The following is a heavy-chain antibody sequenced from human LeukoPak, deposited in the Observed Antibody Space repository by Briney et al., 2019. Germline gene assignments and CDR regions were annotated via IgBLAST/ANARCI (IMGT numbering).Heavy chain of an antibody. V-gene: IGHV3-49*03. J-gene: IGHJ3*02. D-gene: IGHD3-22*01. CDR2: IRSREYDGTT. CDR3: TGGRDYYDSSGHHGDAFDI. CDR1: GFTLDDYA. Sequence: GGSLRLSCTASGFTLDDYAMSWLPPAPGKAREGVGFIRSREYDGTTEYAASVKDRFTISRDDSKSIAYLQMNILTTEDTAVYCCTGGRDYYDSSGHHGDAFDIWGQGTMVTVSS.